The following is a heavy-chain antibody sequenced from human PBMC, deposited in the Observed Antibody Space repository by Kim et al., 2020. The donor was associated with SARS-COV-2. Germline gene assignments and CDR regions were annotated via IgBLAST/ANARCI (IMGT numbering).Heavy chain of an antibody. J-gene: IGHJ3*01. CDR3: VKGSGTYYKAGSFDL. Sequence: ADSVKGRCTISRDDAKKSLHLEMSSLRAEDTALYYCVKGSGTYYKAGSFDLWGQGTMVTVSS. D-gene: IGHD3-10*01. V-gene: IGHV3-9*01.